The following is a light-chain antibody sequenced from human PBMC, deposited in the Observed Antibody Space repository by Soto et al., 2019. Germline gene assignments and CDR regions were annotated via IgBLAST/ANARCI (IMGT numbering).Light chain of an antibody. CDR2: DVS. CDR1: SSDIGAYIH. Sequence: QSVLTQPASVSGSPGQSIAVSCSGTSSDIGAYIHVSWYQQHPGKAPKLMIYDVSNRPSGVSDRFSGSKSGNTASLTISGLHAEDEADYYCTSYTTSGTYVFGAGTKLTVL. V-gene: IGLV2-14*03. J-gene: IGLJ1*01. CDR3: TSYTTSGTYV.